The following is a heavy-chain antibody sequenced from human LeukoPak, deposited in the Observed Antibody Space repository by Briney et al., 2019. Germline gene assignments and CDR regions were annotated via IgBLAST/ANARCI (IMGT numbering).Heavy chain of an antibody. D-gene: IGHD6-6*01. V-gene: IGHV4-59*12. CDR2: IYYSGST. Sequence: SETLSLTCTVSGGSISSYYWSWIRQPPGKGLEWIGYIYYSGSTNYNPSLKSRVTISVDTSKNQFSLKLSSVTAADTAVYYCAREVWSIAARPFDYWGQGTLVTVSS. CDR1: GGSISSYY. CDR3: AREVWSIAARPFDY. J-gene: IGHJ4*02.